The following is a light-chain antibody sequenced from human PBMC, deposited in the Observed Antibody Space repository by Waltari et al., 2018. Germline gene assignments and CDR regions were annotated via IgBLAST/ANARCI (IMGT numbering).Light chain of an antibody. Sequence: QSALTQPASVSGSPGQSITISCTGTSTDVGGYDYVSWYQQHPGKAPRLMLFDVSKRPSGVSNRFSGSKSDNTASLSISGLQAEDEADYYCSSYTSSTTSYVFGTGTKVTVL. V-gene: IGLV2-14*01. CDR3: SSYTSSTTSYV. CDR2: DVS. CDR1: STDVGGYDY. J-gene: IGLJ1*01.